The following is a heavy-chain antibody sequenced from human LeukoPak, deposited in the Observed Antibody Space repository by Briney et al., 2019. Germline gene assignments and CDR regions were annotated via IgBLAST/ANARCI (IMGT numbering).Heavy chain of an antibody. V-gene: IGHV4-39*01. J-gene: IGHJ4*02. CDR3: ARAGYGDSDFDY. Sequence: SETLSLTCTVSGGSISSSRHYWGWIRQPPGKGLEWIGSSYYNPSLKSRVTISVDTSKNQFSLKLSSVTAADTAVYYCARAGYGDSDFDYWGQGTLVTVSS. D-gene: IGHD4-17*01. CDR2: SY. CDR1: GGSISSSRHY.